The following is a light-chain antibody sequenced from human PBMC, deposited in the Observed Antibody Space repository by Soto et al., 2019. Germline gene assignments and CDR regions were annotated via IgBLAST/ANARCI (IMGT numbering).Light chain of an antibody. CDR2: GAS. CDR1: QNIRSA. V-gene: IGKV3-15*01. J-gene: IGKJ4*01. CDR3: QQYNDWPLT. Sequence: EIVMTQSPATLSVSPGERATLSCRASQNIRSALAWYQHKRGQAARLLIHGASTRATGIPARFNGSGSGTEFTLTISSLQSEDFAVYYCQQYNDWPLTFGGGTEVEI.